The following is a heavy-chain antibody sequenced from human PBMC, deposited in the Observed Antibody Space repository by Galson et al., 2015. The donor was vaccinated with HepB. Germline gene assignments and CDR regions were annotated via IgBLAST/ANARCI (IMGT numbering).Heavy chain of an antibody. Sequence: SLRLSCAASGFTFSSYGMHWVRQAPGKGLEWVAVIWYDGSNKYYADSVKGRFTISRDNSKNTLYLQMNSLRAEDTAVYYCARALTGGSTFGGVIALGYWGQGTLVTVSS. V-gene: IGHV3-33*01. CDR3: ARALTGGSTFGGVIALGY. CDR1: GFTFSSYG. D-gene: IGHD3-16*02. J-gene: IGHJ4*02. CDR2: IWYDGSNK.